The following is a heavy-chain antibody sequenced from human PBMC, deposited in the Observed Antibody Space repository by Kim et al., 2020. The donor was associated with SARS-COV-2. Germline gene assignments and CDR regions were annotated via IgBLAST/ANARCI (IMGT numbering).Heavy chain of an antibody. CDR1: GGSISSGGYY. CDR3: ARNSYYGSGSSLDY. V-gene: IGHV4-31*03. CDR2: IYYSGST. J-gene: IGHJ4*02. Sequence: SETLSLTCTVSGGSISSGGYYWSWIRQHPGKGLEWIGYIYYSGSTYYNPSLKSRVTISVDTSKNQFSLKLSSVTAADTAVYYCARNSYYGSGSSLDYWGQGTLVTVSS. D-gene: IGHD3-10*01.